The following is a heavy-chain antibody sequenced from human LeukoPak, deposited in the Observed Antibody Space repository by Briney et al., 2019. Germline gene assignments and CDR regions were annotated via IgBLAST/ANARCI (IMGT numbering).Heavy chain of an antibody. V-gene: IGHV1-8*03. CDR1: GYTFTSYD. CDR3: ARDGAVAGHWFDP. D-gene: IGHD6-19*01. CDR2: MNPNSGNT. J-gene: IGHJ5*02. Sequence: ASVKVSCKASGYTFTSYDINWVRQATGQGLEWMGWMNPNSGNTGYAQKFQGRVTITRNTSISTAYMELSRLRSDDTAVYYCARDGAVAGHWFDPWGQGTLVTVSS.